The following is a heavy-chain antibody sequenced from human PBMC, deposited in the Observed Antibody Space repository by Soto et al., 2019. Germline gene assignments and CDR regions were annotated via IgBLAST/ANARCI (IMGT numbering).Heavy chain of an antibody. V-gene: IGHV3-9*01. CDR2: ISWNSGVT. J-gene: IGHJ6*02. CDR3: VKGSNYYGMDV. Sequence: PGGSLRLACAAGGFTFGDYAIHWVRQAPGKGLEWVSGISWNSGVTVYADSVRGRFTVFRDKARNSVYLQMNSLRREDTGLSYCVKGSNYYGMDVSGQGTTVTVSS. CDR1: GFTFGDYA.